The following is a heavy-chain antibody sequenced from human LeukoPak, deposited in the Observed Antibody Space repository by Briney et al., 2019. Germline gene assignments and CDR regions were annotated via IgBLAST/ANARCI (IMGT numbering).Heavy chain of an antibody. Sequence: GGSLRLSCAASGFTFSSYEGNWVRQAPGKGLEWISYISSGGNTIYYADSVKGRFTISRDNARNSVFLHMNSLRADDTAVYYCARKVTGTTFFDYWGQETLVTVSS. CDR3: ARKVTGTTFFDY. CDR1: GFTFSSYE. D-gene: IGHD1-1*01. J-gene: IGHJ4*02. V-gene: IGHV3-48*03. CDR2: ISSGGNTI.